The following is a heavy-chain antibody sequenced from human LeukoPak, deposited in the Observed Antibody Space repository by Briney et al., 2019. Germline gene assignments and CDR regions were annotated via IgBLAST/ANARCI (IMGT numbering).Heavy chain of an antibody. D-gene: IGHD3-22*01. CDR2: ISYDGSSK. CDR1: GFTFSSYG. CDR3: ARDWRDSSGKFPNDAFDI. Sequence: QSGGSLRLSCAASGFTFSSYGIHWVRQSPGKGLEWVAVISYDGSSKYYADSVKGRFTISRDNSKNTLYLQMNSLRAEDTAVYYCARDWRDSSGKFPNDAFDIWGQGTMVTVSS. V-gene: IGHV3-30*03. J-gene: IGHJ3*02.